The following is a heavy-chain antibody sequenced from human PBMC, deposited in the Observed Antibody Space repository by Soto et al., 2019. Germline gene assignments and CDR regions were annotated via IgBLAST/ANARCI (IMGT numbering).Heavy chain of an antibody. CDR3: ARDGYYDSSGDYPSNYGMDV. D-gene: IGHD3-22*01. CDR1: GGSFSGYY. J-gene: IGHJ6*02. CDR2: INHSGST. Sequence: SETLSLTCAVYGGSFSGYYWSWIRQPPGKGLEWIGEINHSGSTNYNPSLKSRVTISVDTSKNQFSLKLSSVTAADTAVYYCARDGYYDSSGDYPSNYGMDVWGQGTTVTVSS. V-gene: IGHV4-34*01.